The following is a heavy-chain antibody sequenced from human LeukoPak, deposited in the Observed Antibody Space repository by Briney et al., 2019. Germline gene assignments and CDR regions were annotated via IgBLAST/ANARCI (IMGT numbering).Heavy chain of an antibody. D-gene: IGHD2-2*01. CDR3: AREHCSSTSCYGFDP. Sequence: SVKVSCKASGGTFSSYAISWVRQAPGQGLEWMGGIIPIFGTANYAQTFQGRVTITAEKSTSTAYMEVSSLRSEDTAVYYCAREHCSSTSCYGFDPWGQGTLVTVSS. CDR2: IIPIFGTA. J-gene: IGHJ5*02. V-gene: IGHV1-69*06. CDR1: GGTFSSYA.